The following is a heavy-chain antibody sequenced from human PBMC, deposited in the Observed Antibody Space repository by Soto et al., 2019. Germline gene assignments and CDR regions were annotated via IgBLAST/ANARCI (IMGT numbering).Heavy chain of an antibody. CDR3: ARVDPSSSPGVFDY. Sequence: GGSLRLSCAASGFTFSSYAMHWVRQAPGKGLEWVAVISYDGSNKYYADSVKGRFTISRDNSKNTLYLQMNSLRAEDTAVYYCARVDPSSSPGVFDYWGQGTLVTVSS. D-gene: IGHD6-13*01. CDR2: ISYDGSNK. V-gene: IGHV3-30-3*01. J-gene: IGHJ4*02. CDR1: GFTFSSYA.